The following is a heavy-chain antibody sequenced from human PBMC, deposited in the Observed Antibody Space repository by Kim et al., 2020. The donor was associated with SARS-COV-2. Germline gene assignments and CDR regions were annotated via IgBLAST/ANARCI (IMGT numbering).Heavy chain of an antibody. D-gene: IGHD3-10*01. V-gene: IGHV4-31*03. J-gene: IGHJ6*02. Sequence: SETLSLTCTVSGGSISSGGYYWSWIRQHPGKGLEWIGYIYYSGSTYYNPSLKSRVTISVDTSKNQFSLKLSSVTAADTAVYYCARGLLWFGELLYYYYGMDVWGQGTTVTVSS. CDR2: IYYSGST. CDR1: GGSISSGGYY. CDR3: ARGLLWFGELLYYYYGMDV.